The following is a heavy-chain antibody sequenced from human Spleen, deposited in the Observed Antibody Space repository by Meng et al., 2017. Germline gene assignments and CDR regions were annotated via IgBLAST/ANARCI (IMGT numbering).Heavy chain of an antibody. J-gene: IGHJ5*02. CDR1: GGSISTSGYY. CDR2: IGHSGIT. CDR3: VRSSGWVRTGFDP. D-gene: IGHD6-19*01. V-gene: IGHV4-39*01. Sequence: QVQLQESGPGLVKPSEALSLTCSVSGGSISTSGYYWGWIRQPPGKGPEWIGSIGHSGITYYTPSLKSRVTVSIDTSKSQFSLKLTSVTAADTAVYYCVRSSGWVRTGFDPWGQGTLVTVSS.